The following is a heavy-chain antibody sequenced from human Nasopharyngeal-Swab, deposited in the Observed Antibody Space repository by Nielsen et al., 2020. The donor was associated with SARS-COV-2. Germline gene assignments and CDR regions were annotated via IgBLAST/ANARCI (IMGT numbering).Heavy chain of an antibody. CDR2: IYSGGAT. CDR3: ARGNSGYDASPFDY. CDR1: GFTVSNSF. V-gene: IGHV3-53*01. J-gene: IGHJ4*02. Sequence: GESLKISCAASGFTVSNSFMGWVRQAPGKGLEWVSVIYSGGATHYADSVKGRFTISRDNSKNTLYLQMNSLRAEDTAIYYCARGNSGYDASPFDYWGQGTLVTVSS. D-gene: IGHD5-12*01.